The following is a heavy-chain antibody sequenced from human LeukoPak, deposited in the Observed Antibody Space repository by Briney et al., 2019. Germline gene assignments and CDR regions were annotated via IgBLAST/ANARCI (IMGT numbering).Heavy chain of an antibody. CDR2: IGGLGSST. V-gene: IGHV3-23*01. CDR1: GFTFSSHA. D-gene: IGHD2-15*01. J-gene: IGHJ4*02. Sequence: PGGSLRLSSAASGFTFSSHAMAWVRQAPGKGLEWVSAIGGLGSSTYYADSVKGRFTISRDNSKNTLYLQMNSLRAEDTAVYYCARGDPVANYWGQGTLVTVSS. CDR3: ARGDPVANY.